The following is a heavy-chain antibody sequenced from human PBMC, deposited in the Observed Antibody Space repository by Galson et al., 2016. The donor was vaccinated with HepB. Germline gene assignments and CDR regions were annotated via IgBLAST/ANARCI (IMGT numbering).Heavy chain of an antibody. V-gene: IGHV4-34*01. D-gene: IGHD1-26*01. CDR1: GGSFSGYY. J-gene: IGHJ5*02. CDR3: ARGGKDSGSPRASDNWFAP. Sequence: SETLSLTCAVYGGSFSGYYWSWFRQSPGKGLEWIGEINHRGSTNYNPSLKSRVSISVDTSKNQFSLRQSSVTAADTAVYYCARGGKDSGSPRASDNWFAPWGQGTLVTVSS. CDR2: INHRGST.